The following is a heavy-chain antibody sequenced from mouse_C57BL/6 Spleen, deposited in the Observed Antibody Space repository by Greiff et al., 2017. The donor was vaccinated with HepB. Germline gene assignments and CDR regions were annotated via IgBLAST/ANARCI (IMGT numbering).Heavy chain of an antibody. V-gene: IGHV1-52*01. J-gene: IGHJ2*01. Sequence: VQLQQPGAELVRPGSSVKLSCKASGYTFTSYWMHWVKQRPIQGLEWIGNIDTSDSETHYNQKFKDKATLTVDKSSSTAYMQLSSLTSEDSAVYYCARGDYYGSSYRYFDYWGQGTTLTVSS. D-gene: IGHD1-1*01. CDR2: IDTSDSET. CDR3: ARGDYYGSSYRYFDY. CDR1: GYTFTSYW.